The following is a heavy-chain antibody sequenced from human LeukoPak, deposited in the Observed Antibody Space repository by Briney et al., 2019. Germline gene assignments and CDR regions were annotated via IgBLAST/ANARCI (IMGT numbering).Heavy chain of an antibody. D-gene: IGHD6-19*01. CDR3: ARGFLGGTDQYFDS. CDR2: IGGGGPTT. V-gene: IGHV3-23*01. CDR1: GFTFSTYA. Sequence: GGSLRLSCAASGFTFSTYAMNWVRQALAKGLEWVSTIGGGGPTTDYADSVKDRFTISRDNSKNTLYLQMNSLRAEDTAVYFCARGFLGGTDQYFDSWGQGTLVTVSS. J-gene: IGHJ4*02.